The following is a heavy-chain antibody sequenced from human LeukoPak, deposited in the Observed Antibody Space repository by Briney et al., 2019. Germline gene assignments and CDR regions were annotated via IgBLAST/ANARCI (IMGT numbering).Heavy chain of an antibody. CDR3: ARALWPYYFDY. CDR1: GFTFSSYG. D-gene: IGHD2-21*01. J-gene: IGHJ4*02. CDR2: IWYDGSNE. Sequence: GGSLRLSCAASGFTFSSYGMHWVRQAPGKGLEWVAIIWYDGSNEYYADSVKGRFTISRDNSENTLYLQMNSLRAEDTAVYYCARALWPYYFDYWGQGTLVNVSS. V-gene: IGHV3-33*01.